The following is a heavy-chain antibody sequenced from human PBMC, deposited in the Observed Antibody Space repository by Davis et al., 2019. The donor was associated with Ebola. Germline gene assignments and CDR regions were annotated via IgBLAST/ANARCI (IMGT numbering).Heavy chain of an antibody. CDR1: GGSISSYY. D-gene: IGHD6-13*01. J-gene: IGHJ4*02. CDR3: ASSHDSSIADY. V-gene: IGHV4-59*08. Sequence: SETLSLTCTVSGGSISSYYWSWIRQPPGKGLEWIGYIYYSGSTNYNPSLKSRVTISVDTSKNQFSLKLSSVTAADTAVYYCASSHDSSIADYWGQGTLVTVSS. CDR2: IYYSGST.